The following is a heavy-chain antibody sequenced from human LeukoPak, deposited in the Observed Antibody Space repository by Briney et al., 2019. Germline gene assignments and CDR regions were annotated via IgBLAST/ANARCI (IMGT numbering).Heavy chain of an antibody. V-gene: IGHV3-15*01. CDR1: GFTFNNAW. Sequence: PGGSLRLSCAASGFTFNNAWMTWVRQAPGRGLEWVGLVKSETDGGTTDYAAPVKGRFTISRDDSKNTLYLQMNSLKTEDTAVYFCTASSGWQFDSWGQGTLSPSPQ. J-gene: IGHJ4*02. D-gene: IGHD6-19*01. CDR2: VKSETDGGTT. CDR3: TASSGWQFDS.